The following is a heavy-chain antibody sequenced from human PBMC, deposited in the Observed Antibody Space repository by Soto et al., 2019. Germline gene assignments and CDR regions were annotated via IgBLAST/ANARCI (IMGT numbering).Heavy chain of an antibody. CDR1: VYTITWCY. J-gene: IGHJ4*02. CDR3: ARDLGPAPGTHSDYFDY. Sequence: ASVTVCCKASVYTITWCYSHWVRQAPGQGLEWMGIINPSGGGTSYAQKFQGRVTMTRDTSTSTVYMELSSLRSEDTAVYYCARDLGPAPGTHSDYFDYWGQGTLVTVSS. V-gene: IGHV1-46*01. CDR2: INPSGGGT. D-gene: IGHD1-1*01.